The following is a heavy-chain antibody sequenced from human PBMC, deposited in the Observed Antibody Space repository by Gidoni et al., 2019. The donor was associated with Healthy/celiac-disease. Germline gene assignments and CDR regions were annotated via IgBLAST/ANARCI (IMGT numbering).Heavy chain of an antibody. J-gene: IGHJ3*02. Sequence: QVQLQQWGAGLLKPSETLSLTCAVYGGSFSGYYWSWIRQPPGKGLEWIGAINHIGSTNYNPCLKSRVTISVDTSKNQFSLKLSSVTAADTAVYYRARGVRSGYDSVVKAFDIWGQGTMVTVSS. V-gene: IGHV4-34*01. CDR1: GGSFSGYY. CDR3: ARGVRSGYDSVVKAFDI. CDR2: INHIGST. D-gene: IGHD5-12*01.